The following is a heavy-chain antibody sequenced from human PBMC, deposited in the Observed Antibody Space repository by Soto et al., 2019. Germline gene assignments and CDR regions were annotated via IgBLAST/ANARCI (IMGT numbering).Heavy chain of an antibody. V-gene: IGHV3-53*01. CDR3: ARGDTAMAFDY. CDR2: IYSGGST. CDR1: GFTVISNY. D-gene: IGHD5-18*01. J-gene: IGHJ4*02. Sequence: GGSLRLSCAASGFTVISNYMSWVRQAPGKGLEWVSVIYSGGSTYYADSVKGRFTISRDNSKNTLYLQMNSLRAEDTAVYYCARGDTAMAFDYWGLGTLVTVSS.